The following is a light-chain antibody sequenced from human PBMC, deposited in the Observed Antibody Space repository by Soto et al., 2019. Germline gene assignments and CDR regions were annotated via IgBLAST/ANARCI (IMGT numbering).Light chain of an antibody. V-gene: IGLV3-21*02. Sequence: YVLSPPSWDSVGPGETARITYGGKKNGSKSEQWYQQQRAHAPVLVGHDDSDPPAELHKPLSGSSTGQTATLTGSRVQAGYEADYYCQVWDSSIDHRGVFGTGTKVTVL. CDR2: DDS. CDR3: QVWDSSIDHRGV. J-gene: IGLJ1*01. CDR1: KNGSKS.